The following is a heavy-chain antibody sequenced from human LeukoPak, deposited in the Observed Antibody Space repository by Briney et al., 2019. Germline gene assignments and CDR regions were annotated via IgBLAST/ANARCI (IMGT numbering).Heavy chain of an antibody. CDR1: GYNFDRYG. CDR3: ARDLEHCRNIICSNSAY. J-gene: IGHJ4*02. V-gene: IGHV1-18*04. D-gene: IGHD2-2*01. Sequence: ASVKVSCKGSGYNFDRYGVNWVRQAPGQGLEWVGWISTYNGNTFYAQKLEGRVTMTTDTSTNTVYMDLRSLRSDDTAVYYCARDLEHCRNIICSNSAYWGQGTLVTVSS. CDR2: ISTYNGNT.